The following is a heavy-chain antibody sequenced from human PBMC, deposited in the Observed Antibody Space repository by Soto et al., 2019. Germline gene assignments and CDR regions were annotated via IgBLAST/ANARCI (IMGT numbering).Heavy chain of an antibody. J-gene: IGHJ4*02. CDR1: GFTFSSYA. V-gene: IGHV3-23*01. CDR2: ISGSGGST. CDR3: AKDVLDMWNLGG. D-gene: IGHD2-2*03. Sequence: EVQLLESGGGLVQPGGSLRLSCAASGFTFSSYAMSWVRQAPGKGLEWVSAISGSGGSTYYADSVKGRFTISRDNSKNTRYLQMNSVRAEDTAVYYCAKDVLDMWNLGGWGQGTLVTVSS.